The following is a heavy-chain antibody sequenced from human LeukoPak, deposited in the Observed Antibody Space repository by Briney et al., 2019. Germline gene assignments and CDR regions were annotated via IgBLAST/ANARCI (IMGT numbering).Heavy chain of an antibody. CDR3: ARSLYYDYFWGSYRGNRHFDY. Sequence: SETLSLTCAVYGGSFSGYYWSWIRQPPGNGLEWIGEINHSGSTNYNPSLKSRVTISVDTSKNQFSLKLSSVTAADTAVYYCARSLYYDYFWGSYRGNRHFDYWGQGTLVTVSS. V-gene: IGHV4-34*01. J-gene: IGHJ4*02. D-gene: IGHD3-16*02. CDR2: INHSGST. CDR1: GGSFSGYY.